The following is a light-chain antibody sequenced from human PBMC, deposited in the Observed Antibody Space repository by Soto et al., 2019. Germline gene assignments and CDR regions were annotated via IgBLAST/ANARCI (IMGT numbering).Light chain of an antibody. J-gene: IGLJ3*02. V-gene: IGLV4-69*01. Sequence: QLVVTQSPSASASLGASVKLTCTLSSDHSSFAIAWHQQQPAKGPRYLMKVNSDGSHTKGDGIPDRFSGSSSGTERYLIISNLQSEDEADYYCQTWATGIRVFGGGTQLTVL. CDR3: QTWATGIRV. CDR2: VNSDGSH. CDR1: SDHSSFA.